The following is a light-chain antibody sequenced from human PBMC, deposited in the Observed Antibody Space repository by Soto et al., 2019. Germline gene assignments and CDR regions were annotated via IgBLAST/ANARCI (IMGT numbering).Light chain of an antibody. J-gene: IGLJ1*01. CDR3: AAWDDSLNGDV. CDR1: SSDVGGYNY. V-gene: IGLV2-14*01. Sequence: QSALTQPASVSGSPGQSITISCTGTSSDVGGYNYVSWYQQHPGKAPKLMIYEVSNRPSGVSNRFSGSKSGNTASLTISGLQAEDEADYYCAAWDDSLNGDVFGTGTKLTVL. CDR2: EVS.